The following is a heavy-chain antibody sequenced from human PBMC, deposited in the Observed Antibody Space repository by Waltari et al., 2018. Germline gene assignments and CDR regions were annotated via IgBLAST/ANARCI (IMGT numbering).Heavy chain of an antibody. D-gene: IGHD6-13*01. V-gene: IGHV4-39*07. J-gene: IGHJ4*02. Sequence: QLQLQESGPGLVKPSETLSLTCTVSGGSISSSSYYWGWIRQPPGKGLEWIGSIYYSGSTYYNPSLKSRVTISVDTSKNQFSLKLSSVTAADTAEYYCARVSPYSSSFKDYWGQGTLVTVSS. CDR1: GGSISSSSYY. CDR3: ARVSPYSSSFKDY. CDR2: IYYSGST.